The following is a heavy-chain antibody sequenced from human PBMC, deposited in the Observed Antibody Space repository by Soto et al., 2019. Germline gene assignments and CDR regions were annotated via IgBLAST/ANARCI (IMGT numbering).Heavy chain of an antibody. CDR1: GYTFTSYG. D-gene: IGHD2-15*01. J-gene: IGHJ4*02. CDR3: ASWGGYCSGGSCPIDFDY. Sequence: SVQVSCKASGYTFTSYGISWVRRAPGQGLEWMGWISAYNGNTNYAQKLQGRVTMTTDTSTSTAYMELRSLRSDDTAVYYCASWGGYCSGGSCPIDFDYWGQGTLVTVSS. V-gene: IGHV1-18*01. CDR2: ISAYNGNT.